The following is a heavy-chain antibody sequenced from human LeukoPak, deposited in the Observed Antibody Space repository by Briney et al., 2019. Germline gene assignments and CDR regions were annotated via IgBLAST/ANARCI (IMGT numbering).Heavy chain of an antibody. CDR3: TTRQWIQLWLRFDI. CDR1: GFTFSNAW. V-gene: IGHV3-15*01. CDR2: IKSKTDGGTT. J-gene: IGHJ3*02. Sequence: GGSLRLSCAASGFTFSNAWMSWVRQAPAKGLEWVGRIKSKTDGGTTDYAAPVKGRLTISRDDSKNTLYLQMNSLKTEDTAVYYCTTRQWIQLWLRFDIWGQGTMVTVSS. D-gene: IGHD5-18*01.